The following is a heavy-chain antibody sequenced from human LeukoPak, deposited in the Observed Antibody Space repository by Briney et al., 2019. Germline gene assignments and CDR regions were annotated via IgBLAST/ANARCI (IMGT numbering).Heavy chain of an antibody. Sequence: GESLQISCKGSAYSFSSYWIVWVRQLPGKGLEWMGIIYPGDSDTRYSPSFQGQVTISADKSISTAYLQWSSLKASDTAMYYCARLWVATLDSWGQGTLVTVSS. J-gene: IGHJ4*02. V-gene: IGHV5-51*01. CDR2: IYPGDSDT. CDR1: AYSFSSYW. CDR3: ARLWVATLDS. D-gene: IGHD5-12*01.